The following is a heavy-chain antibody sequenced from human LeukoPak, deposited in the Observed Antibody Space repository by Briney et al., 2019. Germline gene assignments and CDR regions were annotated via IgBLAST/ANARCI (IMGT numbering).Heavy chain of an antibody. D-gene: IGHD3-22*01. J-gene: IGHJ4*02. CDR3: ARGGGSTDYYDSSGYF. CDR2: IYYSGST. Sequence: PSETLSLTCTVSHGSINSYYWSWIRQPPGKGLEWIGYIYYSGSTNYNPSLKSRVTISVDTSKNQFSLKLSSVTAADTAVYYCARGGGSTDYYDSSGYFWGQGTLVTVSS. CDR1: HGSINSYY. V-gene: IGHV4-59*01.